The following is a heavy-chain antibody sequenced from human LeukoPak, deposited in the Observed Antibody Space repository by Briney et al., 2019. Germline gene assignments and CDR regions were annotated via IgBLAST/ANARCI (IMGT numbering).Heavy chain of an antibody. D-gene: IGHD2-15*01. CDR2: INPSGGST. J-gene: IGHJ4*02. CDR3: ARGKYCSGGSCYGPKWNYFDY. CDR1: GYTFTSYY. Sequence: ASVKVSCKASGYTFTSYYMHWVRQAPGQGLEWMGIINPSGGSTSYAQKFQGRVTITTDESTSTAYMELSSLRSEDTAVYYCARGKYCSGGSCYGPKWNYFDYWGQGTLVTVSS. V-gene: IGHV1-46*01.